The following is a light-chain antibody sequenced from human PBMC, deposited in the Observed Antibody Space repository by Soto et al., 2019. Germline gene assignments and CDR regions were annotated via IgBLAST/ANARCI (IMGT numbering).Light chain of an antibody. J-gene: IGLJ1*01. CDR2: DVN. V-gene: IGLV2-11*01. CDR1: NSDVGGYNY. CDR3: CSYAGTYVYV. Sequence: QSALTQPRSVSGSPGQSVAISCTGTNSDVGGYNYVYWYQQHPGKAPKPMIYDVNMRPSGVPDRFSGSKSGNTASLTISGLQADDEADYYCCSYAGTYVYVFGTGTKLTVL.